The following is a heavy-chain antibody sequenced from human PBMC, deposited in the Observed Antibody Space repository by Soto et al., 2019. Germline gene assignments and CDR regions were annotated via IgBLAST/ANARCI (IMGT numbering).Heavy chain of an antibody. D-gene: IGHD6-13*01. CDR2: ISAYSGST. CDR3: ARSIAAAVDFDY. Sequence: QVQLVQSGAEVKKPGASVKVSCKASGYTFTSYGISWVRQAPGEGLEWIGWISAYSGSTNYAQKPQGRVTMTTDTSTSTAYMELRSLRSDDTAVYYCARSIAAAVDFDYWGQGTLVTVSS. J-gene: IGHJ4*02. CDR1: GYTFTSYG. V-gene: IGHV1-18*01.